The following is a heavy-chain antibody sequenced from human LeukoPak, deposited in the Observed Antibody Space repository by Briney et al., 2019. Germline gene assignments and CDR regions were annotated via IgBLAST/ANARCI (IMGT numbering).Heavy chain of an antibody. D-gene: IGHD3-10*01. V-gene: IGHV1-2*02. CDR2: INPNSGGT. J-gene: IGHJ4*02. CDR3: ARGPGPLWFGELPFDY. Sequence: GASVKVSCKASGYTFTGNYMHWVRQAPGQGLEWMGWINPNSGGTNYAQKFQGRVTMTRDTSISTAYMELSRLRSDDTAVYYCARGPGPLWFGELPFDYWGQGTLVTVSS. CDR1: GYTFTGNY.